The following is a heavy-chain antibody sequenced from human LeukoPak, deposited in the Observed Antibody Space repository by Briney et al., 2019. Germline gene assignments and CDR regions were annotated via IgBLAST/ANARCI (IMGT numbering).Heavy chain of an antibody. CDR3: AGLGYCSGGSCYLPDY. CDR1: GYTFSSYG. J-gene: IGHJ4*02. Sequence: GASVKVSCKASGYTFSSYGINWLRQAPGQGPEWMGRSSVNNVNKNYVEKFQGRVTITTDESTSTAYMELSSLRSEDTAVYYCAGLGYCSGGSCYLPDYWGQGTLVTVSS. CDR2: SSVNNVNK. D-gene: IGHD2-15*01. V-gene: IGHV1-18*01.